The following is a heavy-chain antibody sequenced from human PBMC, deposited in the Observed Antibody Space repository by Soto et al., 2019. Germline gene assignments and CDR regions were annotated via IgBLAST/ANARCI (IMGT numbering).Heavy chain of an antibody. V-gene: IGHV4-59*01. CDR1: GGSISGYY. D-gene: IGHD3-10*01. Sequence: ETLSLTCTVSGGSISGYYWSWIRQPPGKGLEWIGYMYNTGSTVYNPSFKSRVTISVDTSKNQFSLKLSSVTAADTAVYYCARVWGGAFDIWGQGTMVTVSS. J-gene: IGHJ3*02. CDR3: ARVWGGAFDI. CDR2: MYNTGST.